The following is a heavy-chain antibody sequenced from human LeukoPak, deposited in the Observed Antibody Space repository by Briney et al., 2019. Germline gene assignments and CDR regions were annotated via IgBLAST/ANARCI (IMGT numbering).Heavy chain of an antibody. V-gene: IGHV3-48*03. CDR1: GFTFSSYE. J-gene: IGHJ4*02. CDR3: ARVGNDYVFDY. Sequence: GGSLRLSCAASGFTFSSYEMNWVRQAPGKGLEWVSYISSSGSTIYYADSVKGRFTISRDNAKNSLYLQMNSLRAEDTAVYYCARVGNDYVFDYWGQGTLVTVSS. D-gene: IGHD3-16*01. CDR2: ISSSGSTI.